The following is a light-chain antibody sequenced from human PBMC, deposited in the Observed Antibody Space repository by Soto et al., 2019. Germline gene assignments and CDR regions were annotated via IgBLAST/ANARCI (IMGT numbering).Light chain of an antibody. CDR2: LAS. V-gene: IGKV1-33*01. J-gene: IGKJ1*01. CDR1: QDIKNY. Sequence: DTQMTQSPSSLSASVGDRVTITCQASQDIKNYLNWFQHKPGKAPKLLIYLASNLETGVPSRFSRSGSGTDFTFTISSLQPEDIATYYCQQYDILPQTFGQGTKVEIK. CDR3: QQYDILPQT.